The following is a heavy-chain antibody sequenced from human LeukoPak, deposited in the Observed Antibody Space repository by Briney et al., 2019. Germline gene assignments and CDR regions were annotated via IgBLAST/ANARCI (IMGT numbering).Heavy chain of an antibody. J-gene: IGHJ4*02. CDR1: GDSIRSRDYY. Sequence: KPSETLSLTCSVSGDSIRSRDYYWGWIRQPPGKGLEWIGSIYYTGTTYYNPSLKRRVTISADPSTNQFSLRLTSVTAADTALYYCARDRACSNGVCSYFDYWGQGTLVTVSS. V-gene: IGHV4-39*01. CDR2: IYYTGTT. D-gene: IGHD2-8*01. CDR3: ARDRACSNGVCSYFDY.